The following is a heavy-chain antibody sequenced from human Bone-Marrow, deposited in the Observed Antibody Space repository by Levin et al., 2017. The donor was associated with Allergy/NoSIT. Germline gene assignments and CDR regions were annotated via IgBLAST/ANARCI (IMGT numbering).Heavy chain of an antibody. Sequence: SGGSLRLSCAGSGFTFSTYGIHWVRQAPGKGLEWVTLIWNDGSNQYYADSVKGRFTVSRDNSKNTVYLQMNSLRAEDTGLYYCARDIGHCSTGTCYSESHFDYWGQGTLVTVSS. D-gene: IGHD2-15*01. CDR3: ARDIGHCSTGTCYSESHFDY. CDR1: GFTFSTYG. V-gene: IGHV3-33*01. CDR2: IWNDGSNQ. J-gene: IGHJ4*02.